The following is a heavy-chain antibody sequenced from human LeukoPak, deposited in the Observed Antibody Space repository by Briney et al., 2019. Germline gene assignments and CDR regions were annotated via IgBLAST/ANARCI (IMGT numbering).Heavy chain of an antibody. V-gene: IGHV1-69*04. J-gene: IGHJ4*02. CDR1: GGTFSSYT. D-gene: IGHD4-17*01. CDR3: ARDRLDYGDYVEVDY. Sequence: SVKVSCKASGGTFSSYTISWVRQAPGQGLEWMGRIIPILGIANYAQKFHGRVTITADKSTSTAYMELSSLRSEDTAVYYCARDRLDYGDYVEVDYWGQGTLDTVSS. CDR2: IIPILGIA.